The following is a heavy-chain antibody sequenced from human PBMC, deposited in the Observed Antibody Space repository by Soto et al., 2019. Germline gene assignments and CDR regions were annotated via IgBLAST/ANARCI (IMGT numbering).Heavy chain of an antibody. V-gene: IGHV1-2*02. CDR1: GYTFTGYY. D-gene: IGHD3-9*01. Sequence: ASVKVSCKASGYTFTGYYMHWVRQAPGQGLEWMGWINPNSGGTNYAQKFQGRVTMTRDTSISTAYMELSRLRSDDTAVYYCARQYYDTLTGYYKALNYWGQGTLVTVSS. CDR3: ARQYYDTLTGYYKALNY. J-gene: IGHJ4*02. CDR2: INPNSGGT.